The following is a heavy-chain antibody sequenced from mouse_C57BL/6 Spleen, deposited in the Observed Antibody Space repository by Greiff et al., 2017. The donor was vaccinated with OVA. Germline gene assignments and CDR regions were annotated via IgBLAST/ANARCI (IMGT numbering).Heavy chain of an antibody. CDR1: GYTFTDYN. J-gene: IGHJ2*01. CDR2: ISPNNGGT. CDR3: ARRAYYSNYFDY. Sequence: VQLQQSGPELVKPGASVKIPCKASGYTFTDYNMDWVKQSHGKSLEWIGDISPNNGGTIYNQKFKGKATLTVDKSSSTAYMELRSLTSEDTAVYYCARRAYYSNYFDYWGQGTTLTVSS. D-gene: IGHD2-5*01. V-gene: IGHV1-18*01.